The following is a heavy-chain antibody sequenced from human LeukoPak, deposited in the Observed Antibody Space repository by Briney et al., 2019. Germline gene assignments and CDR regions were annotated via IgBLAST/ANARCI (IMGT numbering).Heavy chain of an antibody. CDR2: INHSGST. D-gene: IGHD2-15*01. V-gene: IGHV4-34*01. J-gene: IGHJ4*02. CDR3: ARGGYSNWDYFDY. CDR1: GGSFSGYY. Sequence: SETLSLTCAVYGGSFSGYYWSWIRQPPGKGLEWIGEINHSGSTNYNPSLKSQVTISVDTSKNQFSLKLSSVTAADTAVYYCARGGYSNWDYFDYWGQGTLVTVSS.